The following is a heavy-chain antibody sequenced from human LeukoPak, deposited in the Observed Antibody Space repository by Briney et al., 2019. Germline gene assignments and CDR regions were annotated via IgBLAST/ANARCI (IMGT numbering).Heavy chain of an antibody. CDR2: ISGSGGST. J-gene: IGHJ4*02. Sequence: GGSLRLSCAASGFTFGRYSMSWVRQAPGKGLEWVSAISGSGGSTYYADSVKGRFTISRDNSKNTLYLQMNSLRAEDTAVYYCEKDLRKQVDYWGQGTLVTVSS. CDR3: EKDLRKQVDY. D-gene: IGHD1-14*01. CDR1: GFTFGRYS. V-gene: IGHV3-23*01.